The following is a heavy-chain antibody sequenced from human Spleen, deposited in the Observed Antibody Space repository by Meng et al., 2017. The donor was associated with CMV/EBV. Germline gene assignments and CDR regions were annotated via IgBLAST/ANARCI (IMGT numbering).Heavy chain of an antibody. CDR1: GYTFAGYY. D-gene: IGHD5-12*01. Sequence: ASVKVSCKASGYTFAGYYIHWVRQAPGQGLEWMGWINPNSGDTDYAQDFQGRVTMTRDTSISTAYMELSRLTSDDTAVYYCARGGAYVGFADYWGQGTLVTVSS. V-gene: IGHV1-2*02. CDR2: INPNSGDT. CDR3: ARGGAYVGFADY. J-gene: IGHJ4*02.